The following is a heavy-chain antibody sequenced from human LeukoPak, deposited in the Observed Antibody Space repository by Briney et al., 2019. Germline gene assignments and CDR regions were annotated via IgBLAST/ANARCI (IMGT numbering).Heavy chain of an antibody. CDR2: ISGDGKTT. CDR1: GFTFKDYA. Sequence: GGSLRLSCSGSGFTFKDYAIDWVRQAPGKGLEWISVISGDGKTTKSAASVEGRFTISRDNNRNSVFLQLNSLRTDDSALYYCAKVLLAEEGDSSIYRPLDFWGQGTLVTVSS. CDR3: AKVLLAEEGDSSIYRPLDF. J-gene: IGHJ4*02. D-gene: IGHD3-16*02. V-gene: IGHV3-43*02.